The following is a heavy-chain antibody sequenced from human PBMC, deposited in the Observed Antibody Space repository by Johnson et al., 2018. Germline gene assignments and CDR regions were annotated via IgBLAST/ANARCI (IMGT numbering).Heavy chain of an antibody. CDR3: AKDISRVGIAAAGTVGFQH. Sequence: VQLVESGGVVVQPGGSLRLSCAASGFTFDDYSMHWVRQAPGKGLEWVSLISWDGGSTYYADSVKGRFTIPRDNRKNSLYLQMNSLRTEGTALYYCAKDISRVGIAAAGTVGFQHWGQGTLVTVSS. CDR1: GFTFDDYS. V-gene: IGHV3-43*01. J-gene: IGHJ1*01. CDR2: ISWDGGST. D-gene: IGHD6-13*01.